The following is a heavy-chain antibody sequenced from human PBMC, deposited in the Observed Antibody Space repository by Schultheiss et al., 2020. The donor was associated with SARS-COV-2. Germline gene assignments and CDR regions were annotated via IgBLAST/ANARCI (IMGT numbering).Heavy chain of an antibody. CDR3: ARAGPYDSSGYYVNYFDY. CDR1: GGTFSSYA. D-gene: IGHD3-22*01. Sequence: ASVKVSCKASGGTFSSYAISWVRQAPGQGLEWMGIINPSGGSTSYAQKFQGRVTMTRDTSTSTVYMELSSLRSEDTAVYYCARAGPYDSSGYYVNYFDYWGQGTLVTVSS. V-gene: IGHV1-46*01. CDR2: INPSGGST. J-gene: IGHJ4*02.